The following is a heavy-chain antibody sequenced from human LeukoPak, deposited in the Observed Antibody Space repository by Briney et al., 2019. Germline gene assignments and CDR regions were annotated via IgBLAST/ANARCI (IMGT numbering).Heavy chain of an antibody. D-gene: IGHD4-17*01. V-gene: IGHV3-74*01. CDR3: ARAVFDDYGDPYFDY. CDR1: GFTFSSYW. J-gene: IGHJ4*02. Sequence: GGSLRLSCAASGFTFSSYWMHWVRQAPGKGLVWVSRINSDGGSTSYADSVKGRFTISRDNAKNTLYLQMNSLRAEDTAVYYCARAVFDDYGDPYFDYWGQGTLVTVSS. CDR2: INSDGGST.